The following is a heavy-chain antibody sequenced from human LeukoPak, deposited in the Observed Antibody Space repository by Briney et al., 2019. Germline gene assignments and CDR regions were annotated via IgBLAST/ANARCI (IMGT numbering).Heavy chain of an antibody. J-gene: IGHJ4*02. CDR3: TGGALDY. V-gene: IGHV3-7*04. Sequence: GGSLRLSCAASGFTFNNYAMTWFRQAPGQGLEWVAKINRDGREQHFVDSVKGRFTISRDNAKNSLFLQMDSLRAEDTAVYYCTGGALDYWGQGALVTVSS. CDR2: INRDGREQ. CDR1: GFTFNNYA.